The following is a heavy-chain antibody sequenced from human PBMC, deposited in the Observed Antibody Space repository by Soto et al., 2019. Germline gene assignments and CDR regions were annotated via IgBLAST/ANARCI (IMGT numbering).Heavy chain of an antibody. CDR1: GFSFSTYG. Sequence: QVQMVESGGGVVQPGRSLRLSCAASGFSFSTYGMHWVRQAPGKGLEWMAVISNDGSNKYYADYVKGRFTISRDNSKDTLFLQMNSLRGEDTAIYSRAKVIRADSTSSNFYYYSGMDVWGQGTTVTVSS. CDR3: AKVIRADSTSSNFYYYSGMDV. J-gene: IGHJ6*02. CDR2: ISNDGSNK. D-gene: IGHD6-6*01. V-gene: IGHV3-30*18.